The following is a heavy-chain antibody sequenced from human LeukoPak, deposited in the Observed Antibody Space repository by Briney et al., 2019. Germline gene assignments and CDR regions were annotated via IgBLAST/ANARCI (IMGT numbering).Heavy chain of an antibody. Sequence: ASVKVSCKASGYTFTGQYMHWVRQAPGQGLEWMGWINPNSGGTKYAQKFQGRVTMTRDTAISTAYMELSRLTSDDTAVYYCAREWAVAAATLSALDIWGQGTVVTVSS. D-gene: IGHD2-15*01. V-gene: IGHV1-2*02. CDR2: INPNSGGT. CDR1: GYTFTGQY. CDR3: AREWAVAAATLSALDI. J-gene: IGHJ3*02.